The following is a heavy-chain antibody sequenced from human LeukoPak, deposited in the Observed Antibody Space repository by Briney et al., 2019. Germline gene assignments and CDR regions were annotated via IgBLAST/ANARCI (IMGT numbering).Heavy chain of an antibody. Sequence: GGSLRLSCQASGFTFYMYAMSWVRQAPGKGLEWVASMCGTAGCTFYPDSVRGRFTISRDNFKNVLYLRMNSLTAEDTAIYYCAKDRPNFHENSGHYYRRDGDSWGQGTLVTVSS. CDR1: GFTFYMYA. V-gene: IGHV3-23*01. D-gene: IGHD3-22*01. CDR3: AKDRPNFHENSGHYYRRDGDS. CDR2: MCGTAGCT. J-gene: IGHJ5*01.